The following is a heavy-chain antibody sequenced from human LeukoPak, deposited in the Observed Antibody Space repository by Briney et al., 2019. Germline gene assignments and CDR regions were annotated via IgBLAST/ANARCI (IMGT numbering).Heavy chain of an antibody. J-gene: IGHJ6*03. CDR1: GYTFTDYY. CDR2: IGPNTGDT. Sequence: GASVKVSCKAAGYTFTDYYLHWVRQAPGQGLEWMGWIGPNTGDTNYAQKFQGRVTMTRDTSISTAYMELSSLRTDDTAVYYCASPRYNWNYPDVWGKGTTVTVSS. CDR3: ASPRYNWNYPDV. V-gene: IGHV1-2*02. D-gene: IGHD1-20*01.